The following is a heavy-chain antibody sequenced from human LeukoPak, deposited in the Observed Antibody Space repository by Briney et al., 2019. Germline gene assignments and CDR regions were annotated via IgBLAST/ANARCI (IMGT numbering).Heavy chain of an antibody. D-gene: IGHD3-3*01. CDR2: IKQGRSEK. V-gene: IGHV3-7*03. CDR1: GFTFNGYG. J-gene: IGHJ4*02. Sequence: GGSLRLSCAASGFTFNGYGMSWVRQAQGKGRELVAKIKQGRSEKYYVDSVKGRFTISRDNSKNTLYLQMNSLRAEDTALYYCAKGLGVVIDFLLFDYWGQGTLVTVSS. CDR3: AKGLGVVIDFLLFDY.